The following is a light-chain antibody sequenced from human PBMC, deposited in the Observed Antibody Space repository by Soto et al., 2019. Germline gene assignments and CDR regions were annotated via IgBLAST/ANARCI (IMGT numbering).Light chain of an antibody. J-gene: IGLJ2*01. V-gene: IGLV2-8*01. CDR1: SSDVGGYNY. CDR2: EVS. CDR3: SSYADSNNLVV. Sequence: QSALTQPPSASGSPGQSVTISCTGTSSDVGGYNYVSWYQQHPGKAPKLMIYEVSKRPSGVPDRFSGSKSGNTASLTVSGLQAEDEADYYYSSYADSNNLVVFGGGTQLTVL.